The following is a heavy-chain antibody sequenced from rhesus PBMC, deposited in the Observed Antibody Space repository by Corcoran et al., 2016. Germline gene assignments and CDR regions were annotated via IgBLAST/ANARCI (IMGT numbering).Heavy chain of an antibody. CDR3: ARHGAMATFDY. J-gene: IGHJ4*01. V-gene: IGHV4-99*01. CDR2: IGGSSGST. CDR1: GYSISSGYY. Sequence: QVQLQESGPGLVKPSETLSLTCAASGYSISSGYYWGWLRQPPGKGLEGLGYIGGSSGSTYYNPSLKSRVTISKDTSKNQFSLKLSSVTAADTAVYYCARHGAMATFDYWGQGVLVTVSS.